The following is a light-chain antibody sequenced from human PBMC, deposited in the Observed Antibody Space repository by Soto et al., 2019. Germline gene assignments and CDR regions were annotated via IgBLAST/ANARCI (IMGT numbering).Light chain of an antibody. CDR3: SSYSPSSLL. CDR1: SNDVGGYGY. CDR2: EVS. J-gene: IGLJ3*02. V-gene: IGLV2-14*01. Sequence: QSALTQPASVSGSPGETITISCTGTSNDVGGYGYVSWYRQCAGKAPTLMVSEVSYRPSGVSDRFSGSKSGTTAFLTISGLQTEDEGHYYCSSYSPSSLLFGGGTKLTVL.